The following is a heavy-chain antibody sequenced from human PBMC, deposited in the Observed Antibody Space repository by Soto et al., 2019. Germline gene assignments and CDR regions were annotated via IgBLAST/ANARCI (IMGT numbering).Heavy chain of an antibody. CDR2: ISAYNGNT. D-gene: IGHD3-22*01. J-gene: IGHJ4*02. V-gene: IGHV1-18*04. CDR3: AREIGDSRGYYYEYGY. Sequence: GXSVKVSCKASGYTFTSYGISWVRQAPGQGLEWMGWISAYNGNTNYAQKLQGRVTMTTDTSTSTAYMELRSLRSDDTAVYYCAREIGDSRGYYYEYGYWGQGNLVTVSS. CDR1: GYTFTSYG.